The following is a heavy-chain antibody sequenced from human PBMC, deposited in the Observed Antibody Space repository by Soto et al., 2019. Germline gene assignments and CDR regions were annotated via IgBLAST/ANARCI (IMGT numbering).Heavy chain of an antibody. CDR3: ANYYDSSGHYFGQYPLYGMDV. D-gene: IGHD3-22*01. Sequence: SVKVSCKASGGTFSSYAISWVRQAPGQGLEWMGGIIPIFGTANYAQKFQGRVTITADESTSTAYMELSSLRSEDTAVYYCANYYDSSGHYFGQYPLYGMDVWGQGTTVTVSS. CDR2: IIPIFGTA. J-gene: IGHJ6*02. V-gene: IGHV1-69*13. CDR1: GGTFSSYA.